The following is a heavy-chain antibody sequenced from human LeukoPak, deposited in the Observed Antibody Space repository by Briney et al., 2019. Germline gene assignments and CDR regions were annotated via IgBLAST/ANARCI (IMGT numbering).Heavy chain of an antibody. CDR3: ARRLSEPGNYYMNGYYFDY. D-gene: IGHD3-10*01. V-gene: IGHV4-39*01. CDR1: GGSVSSSSHY. J-gene: IGHJ4*02. Sequence: PSETLSLTCTVSGGSVSSSSHYWGWIRQPPGKGLEWIGNIYFGGSTPCNPSLESRVTTSVDTSRNQLSLKLRSVTAADTAVYFCARRLSEPGNYYMNGYYFDYWGQGILVTVSS. CDR2: IYFGGST.